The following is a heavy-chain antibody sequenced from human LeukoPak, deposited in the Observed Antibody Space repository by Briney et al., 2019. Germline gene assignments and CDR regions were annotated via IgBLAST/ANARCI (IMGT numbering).Heavy chain of an antibody. J-gene: IGHJ4*02. Sequence: GGSLRLSCAASGFSFSTYTMNWARQAPGKGLEGVSSISGSGSYIYYSDSVKGRFTISRDNAKNSLSLQMNSLRAEDTAIYYCASHFWNYYRIDYWGQGILVTVSS. CDR2: ISGSGSYI. CDR3: ASHFWNYYRIDY. CDR1: GFSFSTYT. D-gene: IGHD3-3*02. V-gene: IGHV3-21*01.